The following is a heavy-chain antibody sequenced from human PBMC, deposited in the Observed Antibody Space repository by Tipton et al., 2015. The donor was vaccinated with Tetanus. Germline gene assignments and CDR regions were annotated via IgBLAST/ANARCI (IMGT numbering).Heavy chain of an antibody. Sequence: TLSLTCTVSGASVRAGDYSWNWIRQPPGKGLEWLAYVSYSGRTNSNYFLKSRITVSQDASKNHFSLRLTSVTAADTAVYYCGRANNEFPKKGPFDSWAQGSLVIVSS. D-gene: IGHD1-1*01. J-gene: IGHJ4*02. CDR1: GASVRAGDYS. CDR2: VSYSGRT. V-gene: IGHV4-61*03. CDR3: GRANNEFPKKGPFDS.